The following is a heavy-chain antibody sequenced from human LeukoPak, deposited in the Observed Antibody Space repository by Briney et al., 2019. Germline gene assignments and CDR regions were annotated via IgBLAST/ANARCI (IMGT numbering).Heavy chain of an antibody. CDR2: IYSGGST. CDR3: ARVTTTVVTTVFDY. CDR1: GFTVSSNY. Sequence: GGSLRLSCAASGFTVSSNYMSWVRQAPGKGLEWVSVIYSGGSTYYADSVKGRFTISRDNSKNTLYLQMNSLRAEDTAVYYCARVTTTVVTTVFDYWGQGTLVTVSS. D-gene: IGHD4-23*01. J-gene: IGHJ4*02. V-gene: IGHV3-66*01.